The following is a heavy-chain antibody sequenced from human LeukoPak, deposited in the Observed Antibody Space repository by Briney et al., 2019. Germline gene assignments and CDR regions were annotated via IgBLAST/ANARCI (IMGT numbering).Heavy chain of an antibody. D-gene: IGHD6-13*01. CDR3: ARDPPYSSSLGLIDY. CDR2: ISSSSNYI. CDR1: GFSFSTYS. V-gene: IGHV3-21*01. Sequence: GGSLRLSCAAAGFSFSTYSMNWVRQAPGKGLEWVSSISSSSNYIYYADSVKGRFTTSRDNAKNSLYLQMTSLRAEDTAVYYCARDPPYSSSLGLIDYWGQGTLVTVSS. J-gene: IGHJ4*02.